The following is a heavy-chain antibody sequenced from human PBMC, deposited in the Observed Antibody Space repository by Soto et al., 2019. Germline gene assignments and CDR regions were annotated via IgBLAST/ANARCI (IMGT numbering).Heavy chain of an antibody. CDR3: ARISVDVPE. CDR2: IDPKSGGT. J-gene: IGHJ4*02. D-gene: IGHD5-12*01. Sequence: PLVQSGAEVKKPGASVKVSCKTSGPTFIAYYIHWVRQAPGQGLEWMGWIDPKSGGTTYEQKFLGRVTMTRDTSIKTAHMELNTLTSDHTALYYCARISVDVPEWGQGTLITVSS. CDR1: GPTFIAYY. V-gene: IGHV1-2*02.